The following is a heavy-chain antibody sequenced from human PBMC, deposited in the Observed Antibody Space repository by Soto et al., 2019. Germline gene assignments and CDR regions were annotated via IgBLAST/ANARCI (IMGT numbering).Heavy chain of an antibody. CDR3: ARVRVDDFWSGSYFDY. CDR2: ISAYNGNT. V-gene: IGHV1-18*01. J-gene: IGHJ4*02. D-gene: IGHD3-3*01. CDR1: GYTFTSYG. Sequence: ASVKVSCKASGYTFTSYGISWVRQAPGQGLEWMGWISAYNGNTNYAQKLQGRVTMTTDTSTSTAYMELRSLRSDDTAVYYCARVRVDDFWSGSYFDYWGQGTLVTVS.